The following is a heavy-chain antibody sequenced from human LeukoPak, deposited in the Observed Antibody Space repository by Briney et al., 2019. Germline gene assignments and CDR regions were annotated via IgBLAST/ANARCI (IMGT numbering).Heavy chain of an antibody. CDR2: IWYDGNNK. CDR1: GFTFSSYA. CDR3: ARDPYCSSTSCYASGTYFDY. V-gene: IGHV3-33*08. Sequence: GGSLRLSCAASGFTFSSYAMHWVRQAPGKGLEWVAVIWYDGNNKYYADSVKGRFTISRDNSKNTLYLQMNSLRAEDTAVYYCARDPYCSSTSCYASGTYFDYWGQGTLVTVSS. J-gene: IGHJ4*02. D-gene: IGHD2-2*01.